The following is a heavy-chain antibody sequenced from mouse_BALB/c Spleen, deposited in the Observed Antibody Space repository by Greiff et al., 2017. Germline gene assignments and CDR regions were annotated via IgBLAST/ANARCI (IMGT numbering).Heavy chain of an antibody. Sequence: EVQLQQSGAELVRPGASVKLSCNASGFTINDYYMHWVKQRPEQGLEWIGWIDPENGNTIYDPKFQGKASITADTSSNTAYLQLSSLTSEDTAVYYCARNSCDYAMDYWGQGTSVTVSA. CDR3: ARNSCDYAMDY. J-gene: IGHJ4*01. CDR2: IDPENGNT. D-gene: IGHD3-1*01. V-gene: IGHV14-1*02. CDR1: GFTINDYY.